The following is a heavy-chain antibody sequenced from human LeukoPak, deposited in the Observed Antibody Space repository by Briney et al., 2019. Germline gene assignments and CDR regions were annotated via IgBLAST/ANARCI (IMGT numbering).Heavy chain of an antibody. CDR3: AKDSLRSLDY. J-gene: IGHJ4*02. V-gene: IGHV3-30*18. CDR1: GFTFSSYG. Sequence: GGSLRLSCVASGFTFSSYGMHWVRQAPGKGLEWVAVISYDGSNKYYADSVKGRFTISRDNSKNTLYLQMNSLRAEDTAVYYCAKDSLRSLDYWGQGTLVTVSS. CDR2: ISYDGSNK. D-gene: IGHD3-3*01.